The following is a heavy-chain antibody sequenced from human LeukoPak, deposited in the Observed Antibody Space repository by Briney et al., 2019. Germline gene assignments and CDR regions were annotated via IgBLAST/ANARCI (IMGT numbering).Heavy chain of an antibody. Sequence: GGSLRLSCAASGFIFSNYWMTWVRQAPGKGLEWVANIKRDGSDKYFVDSVRGRFTISRDNAKNTLYLQTNSLRAEDTAVYYCARDGGDCDSTTCYDRLDYWGQGTLVTVSS. CDR2: IKRDGSDK. CDR1: GFIFSNYW. J-gene: IGHJ4*02. V-gene: IGHV3-7*04. CDR3: ARDGGDCDSTTCYDRLDY. D-gene: IGHD2/OR15-2a*01.